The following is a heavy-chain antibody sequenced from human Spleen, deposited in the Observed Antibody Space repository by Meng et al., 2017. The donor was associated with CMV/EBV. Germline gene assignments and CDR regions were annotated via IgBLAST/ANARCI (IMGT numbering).Heavy chain of an antibody. D-gene: IGHD1-1*01. CDR1: GFTFSSYW. CDR2: IKQDGTEK. J-gene: IGHJ6*02. Sequence: GGSLRLSCTASGFTFSSYWMSWVRQAPGKGLEWVANIKQDGTEKYYLDSVKGRFTISRDNADNSLYLQMNGLRVEDTAVYYCARVAPSGRGMDVWGQGTTVTVSS. CDR3: ARVAPSGRGMDV. V-gene: IGHV3-7*04.